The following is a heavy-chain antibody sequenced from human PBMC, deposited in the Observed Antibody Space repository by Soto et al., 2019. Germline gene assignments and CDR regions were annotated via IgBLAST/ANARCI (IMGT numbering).Heavy chain of an antibody. Sequence: PGGSLRLSCAASGFTFSSYAMHWVRQAPGKGLEWVAVISYDGSNKYYADSVKGRFTISRDNSKNTLYLQMNSLRAEDTAVNYCARDTWSITGTTYYFDYWGQGTLVTVSS. CDR1: GFTFSSYA. V-gene: IGHV3-30-3*01. J-gene: IGHJ4*02. D-gene: IGHD1-7*01. CDR2: ISYDGSNK. CDR3: ARDTWSITGTTYYFDY.